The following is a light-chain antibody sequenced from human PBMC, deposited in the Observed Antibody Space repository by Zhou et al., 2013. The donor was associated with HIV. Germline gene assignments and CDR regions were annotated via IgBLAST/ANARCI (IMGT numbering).Light chain of an antibody. J-gene: IGKJ3*01. V-gene: IGKV3-11*01. Sequence: EIVLTQSPATLSLSPGERATLSCRASQSVRSLLAWYQQKPGLAPRLLIDDASNRATGIPARFSGSGSGTDFTLTISSLEPEDFAVYYCQQRSDWPLTFGPGTKVDIK. CDR3: QQRSDWPLT. CDR1: QSVRSL. CDR2: DAS.